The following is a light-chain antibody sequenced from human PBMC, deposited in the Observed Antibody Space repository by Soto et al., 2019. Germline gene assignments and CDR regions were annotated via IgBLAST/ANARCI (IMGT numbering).Light chain of an antibody. CDR3: QEYGTSRT. V-gene: IGKV3-20*01. Sequence: EIVLTQSPGTRSLSPGEGATRSGRASQSVSSSFLAWYQQRPGQAPRLLIYAASNTAPGIPDRFSGSGSGTDFTLTISRLEPEDFAVYYCQEYGTSRTFGQGTKVDIK. CDR2: AAS. CDR1: QSVSSSF. J-gene: IGKJ1*01.